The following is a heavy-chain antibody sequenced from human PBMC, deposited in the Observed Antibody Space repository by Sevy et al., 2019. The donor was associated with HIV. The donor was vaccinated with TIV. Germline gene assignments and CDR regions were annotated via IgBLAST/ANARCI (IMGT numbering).Heavy chain of an antibody. V-gene: IGHV3-23*01. CDR1: GLTLNNYA. CDR2: INLNGENK. CDR3: VNHYADYGRGN. D-gene: IGHD4-17*01. Sequence: GGSLRLSCAASGLTLNNYAVSWVRQAPGKGLEWVSLINLNGENKFYADSVKGRFTISRDNFKNMLYLEMKSLRAEDTAVYYCVNHYADYGRGNWGQGTLVTVSS. J-gene: IGHJ4*02.